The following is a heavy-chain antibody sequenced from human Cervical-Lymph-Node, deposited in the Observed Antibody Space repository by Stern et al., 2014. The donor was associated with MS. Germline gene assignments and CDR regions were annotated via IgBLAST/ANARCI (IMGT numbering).Heavy chain of an antibody. Sequence: QVTLRESGPTLVKPTQTLTLTCTFFGFSLSTRGVGVGWIRQTPGKAPEWLAIIYWYDDKRYSPSFKNRVTISKDTTKNQVVLAMTNVDPEDTATYFCAHRTSLPVIWASNWFDPWGQGLLVTVSS. CDR3: AHRTSLPVIWASNWFDP. D-gene: IGHD2/OR15-2a*01. CDR1: GFSLSTRGVG. J-gene: IGHJ5*02. CDR2: IYWYDDK. V-gene: IGHV2-5*01.